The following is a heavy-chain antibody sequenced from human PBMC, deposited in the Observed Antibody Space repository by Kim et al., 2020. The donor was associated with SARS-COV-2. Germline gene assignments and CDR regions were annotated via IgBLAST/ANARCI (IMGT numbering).Heavy chain of an antibody. V-gene: IGHV3-11*01. CDR2: ISPTGSTI. J-gene: IGHJ4*02. CDR3: ARDPEYSGYSY. Sequence: GGSLRLSCAASGFTFSDYYMSWIRQAPGKGLEWVSYISPTGSTIYYADSVKGRFTISRDNAKNSLYLQMNSLRAEDTAVFYCARDPEYSGYSYWGQGTPVTVSS. CDR1: GFTFSDYY. D-gene: IGHD3-22*01.